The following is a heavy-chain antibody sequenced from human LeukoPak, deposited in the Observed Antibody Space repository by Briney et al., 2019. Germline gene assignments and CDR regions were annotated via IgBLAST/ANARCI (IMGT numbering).Heavy chain of an antibody. J-gene: IGHJ6*03. CDR1: GGSISSSSYY. Sequence: PSETLSHACTVSGGSISSSSYYWGWIRQAPGKGLEWIGSIYYSGRTYYNPSLKSRVTISVDTSKNQFSLKLSSVTAADTAVYYCAREPAYSSSWYVAYYYYYYMDVWGKGTTVTVSS. CDR3: AREPAYSSSWYVAYYYYYYMDV. CDR2: IYYSGRT. V-gene: IGHV4-39*07. D-gene: IGHD6-13*01.